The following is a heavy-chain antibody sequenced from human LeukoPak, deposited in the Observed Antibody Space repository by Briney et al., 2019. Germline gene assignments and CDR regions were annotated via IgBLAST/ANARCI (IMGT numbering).Heavy chain of an antibody. Sequence: SGGSLRLSCAASGFTFTNYAMSWVRQAPGRGLEWVSSIRNTGDSIYYADSVKGRFTISRDNSKNTLYLQMNSLRAEDTAVYYCAKDIAAAGSFFFDSWGQGALVTVSS. CDR3: AKDIAAAGSFFFDS. D-gene: IGHD6-13*01. V-gene: IGHV3-23*01. CDR2: IRNTGDSI. J-gene: IGHJ4*02. CDR1: GFTFTNYA.